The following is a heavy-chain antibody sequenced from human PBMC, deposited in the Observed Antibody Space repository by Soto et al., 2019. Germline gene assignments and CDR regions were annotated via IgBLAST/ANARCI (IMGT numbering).Heavy chain of an antibody. Sequence: SETLSLTCTASGGSISSYYWSWIRQPPGKGLEWIGYIYYSGSTNYNPSLKSRVTISVDTSKNQFSLKLSSVTAADTAVYYCARERYYYDSSGYYEPHNWFDPWGQGTLVTVSS. CDR2: IYYSGST. CDR3: ARERYYYDSSGYYEPHNWFDP. V-gene: IGHV4-59*01. D-gene: IGHD3-22*01. J-gene: IGHJ5*02. CDR1: GGSISSYY.